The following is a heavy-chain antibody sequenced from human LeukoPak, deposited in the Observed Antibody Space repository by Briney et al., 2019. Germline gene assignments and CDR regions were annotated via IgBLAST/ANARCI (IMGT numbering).Heavy chain of an antibody. CDR1: GFTFSSYA. D-gene: IGHD6-19*01. CDR2: ISGSGGST. CDR3: AKGATHNPRNSGFVFDY. Sequence: GGSLRLSCAASGFTFSSYAMSWVRQAPGKGLEWVSAISGSGGSTYYADSVKGRFTISRDNSKNTLYLQINSLRAEDTAVYYCAKGATHNPRNSGFVFDYWGQGTLVTVSS. J-gene: IGHJ4*02. V-gene: IGHV3-23*01.